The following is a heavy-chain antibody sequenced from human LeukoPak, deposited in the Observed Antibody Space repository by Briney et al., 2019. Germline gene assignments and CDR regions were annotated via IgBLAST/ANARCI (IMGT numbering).Heavy chain of an antibody. CDR3: ACSYSSGWFFDY. J-gene: IGHJ4*02. Sequence: PGESLKISCKGSGYSFTNYWIGWVRQMPGKGLEWMGIIYPADSNTRYSPSFQGQVTISADKSISTAYLQWSSLTASGTAMYYCACSYSSGWFFDYWGQGTLVTVSS. CDR2: IYPADSNT. D-gene: IGHD6-19*01. CDR1: GYSFTNYW. V-gene: IGHV5-51*01.